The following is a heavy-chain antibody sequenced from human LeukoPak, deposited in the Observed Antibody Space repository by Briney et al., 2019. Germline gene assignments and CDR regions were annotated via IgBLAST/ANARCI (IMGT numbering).Heavy chain of an antibody. V-gene: IGHV1-18*01. CDR1: GYTFTSYG. CDR3: ARDSPYYDILTGYYSHYFDY. CDR2: ISGYSGQT. J-gene: IGHJ4*02. D-gene: IGHD3-9*01. Sequence: ASVKVSCKASGYTFTSYGITWVRQAPGQGLEWMGWISGYSGQTKYAQNLQGRVTMTTDTSTSTAYMELRSLRSDDTAVYYCARDSPYYDILTGYYSHYFDYWGQGTLVTVSS.